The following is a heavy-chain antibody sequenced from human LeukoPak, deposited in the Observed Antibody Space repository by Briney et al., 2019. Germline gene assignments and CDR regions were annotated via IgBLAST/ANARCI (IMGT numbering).Heavy chain of an antibody. D-gene: IGHD1-26*01. V-gene: IGHV5-51*01. CDR2: IYPGDSET. J-gene: IGHJ3*02. Sequence: GEPLKFSCKGSGYSFTSYWIGWARQMPGKGLEWMGIIYPGDSETRYSPSFQGQVTISADKSISTPYLQWSSVKASDTAMYYCARRGGSYSPYAFDIWGQGTMVTVSS. CDR1: GYSFTSYW. CDR3: ARRGGSYSPYAFDI.